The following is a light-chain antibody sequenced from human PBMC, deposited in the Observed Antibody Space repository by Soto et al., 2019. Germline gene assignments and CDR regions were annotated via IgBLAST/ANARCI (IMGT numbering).Light chain of an antibody. CDR1: SSDVGGYNL. J-gene: IGLJ1*01. CDR3: SSYKSSSTLPYV. Sequence: HSVLTQPASVSGSPGQSITISCTGTSSDVGGYNLVSWYQQYPDKAPKLMIFDVNTRPSGVSNRFSGSKSGNTASLTISGLQAEDEADYYCSSYKSSSTLPYVFGTGTKLTVL. V-gene: IGLV2-14*01. CDR2: DVN.